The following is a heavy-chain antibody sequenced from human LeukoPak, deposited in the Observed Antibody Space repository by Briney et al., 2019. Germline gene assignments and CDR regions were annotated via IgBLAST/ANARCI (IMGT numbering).Heavy chain of an antibody. J-gene: IGHJ4*02. Sequence: QTGGSLRLSCAASGLTFSSSWMYWVRQAPGKGLVWVSDINSDGSNTRYADSVRGRFTISRDNAKEMVHLQMNSLRAEGTAVYYCARAVSGWQAIDYWGQGTLVTVSS. D-gene: IGHD6-19*01. V-gene: IGHV3-74*01. CDR1: GLTFSSSW. CDR3: ARAVSGWQAIDY. CDR2: INSDGSNT.